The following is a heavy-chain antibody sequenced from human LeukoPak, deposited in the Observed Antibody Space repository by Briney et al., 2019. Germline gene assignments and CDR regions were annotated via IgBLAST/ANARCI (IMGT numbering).Heavy chain of an antibody. CDR3: ARVGRYCTNGVCYNMDV. Sequence: SETLSLTCTVSGGSISSSSYYWGWIRQPPGKGLEWIGSIYYSGSTYYNPSLKSRVTISVDTSKNQFPLKLSSVTAADTAVYYCARVGRYCTNGVCYNMDVWGKGTTVTVSS. CDR2: IYYSGST. V-gene: IGHV4-39*01. CDR1: GGSISSSSYY. D-gene: IGHD2-8*01. J-gene: IGHJ6*03.